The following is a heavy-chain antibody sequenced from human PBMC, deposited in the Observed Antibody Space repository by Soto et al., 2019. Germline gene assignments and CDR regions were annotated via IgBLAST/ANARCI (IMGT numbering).Heavy chain of an antibody. D-gene: IGHD2-15*01. Sequence: QVQLVQSGAEVKKPGSSVKVSCKASGGTFSSYTISWVRQAPGQGLEWMGRIIPILGIANYAQKFQGRVTITADKSTSTAYMELSSLRSEDTAVYYCARGPLGSNWSDPWGQGTLVTVSS. J-gene: IGHJ5*02. V-gene: IGHV1-69*02. CDR1: GGTFSSYT. CDR2: IIPILGIA. CDR3: ARGPLGSNWSDP.